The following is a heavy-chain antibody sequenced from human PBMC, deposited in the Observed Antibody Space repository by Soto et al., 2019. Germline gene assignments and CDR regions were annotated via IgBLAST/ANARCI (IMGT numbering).Heavy chain of an antibody. CDR1: GCSISSYY. D-gene: IGHD4-17*01. CDR3: AAQKADYGDSQDQEYYYYYGMDV. J-gene: IGHJ6*02. Sequence: SETLSLTCTVSGCSISSYYLSWIRQPPGKGLEWIGYIYYSGSTTYNPSLKSRVTISVDTSKNQFSLKLSSVTAADTAVYYCAAQKADYGDSQDQEYYYYYGMDVWGQGTTVTVSS. V-gene: IGHV4-59*01. CDR2: IYYSGST.